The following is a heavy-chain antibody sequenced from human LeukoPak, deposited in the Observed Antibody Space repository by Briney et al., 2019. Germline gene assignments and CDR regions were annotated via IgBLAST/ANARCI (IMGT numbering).Heavy chain of an antibody. V-gene: IGHV1-8*03. CDR1: GYTFTSYD. J-gene: IGHJ1*01. CDR2: MNPNSGNT. CDR3: ATNVREARHFHY. Sequence: ASVKVSCKASGYTFTSYDINWVRQATGQGLEWMGWMNPNSGNTGCAQKFQGRVTITTNTSINTAYMELSSLSSEDTAVYYCATNVREARHFHYWGQGTLVTVSS. D-gene: IGHD6-6*01.